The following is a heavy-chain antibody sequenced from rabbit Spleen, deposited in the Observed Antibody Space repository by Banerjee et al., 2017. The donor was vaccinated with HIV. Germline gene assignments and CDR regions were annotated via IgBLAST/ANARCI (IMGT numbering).Heavy chain of an antibody. V-gene: IGHV1S40*01. CDR3: ARDTSSSFSSYGMDL. CDR2: IDAGSSGFT. J-gene: IGHJ6*01. Sequence: QSLEESGGDLVKPGASLTLTCTASGVSFSISSYMCWVRQAPGKGLEWIACIDAGSSGFTYFATWAKGRFAISKASSTTVTVQMTRLTAADTATYFCARDTSSSFSSYGMDLWAQAPSSPS. CDR1: GVSFSISSY. D-gene: IGHD1-1*01.